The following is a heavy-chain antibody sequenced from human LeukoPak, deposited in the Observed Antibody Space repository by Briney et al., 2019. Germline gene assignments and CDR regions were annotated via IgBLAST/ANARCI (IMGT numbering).Heavy chain of an antibody. D-gene: IGHD5-18*01. J-gene: IGHJ4*02. CDR1: VGYLCSYF. CDR3: ARGATAMVPDY. CDR2: IYYSGRT. Sequence: TETLLLACSVPVGYLCSYFGRSVRQTPGRGLEWNGNIYYSGRTNYSPSLKSRVTISVDTSKNHFSLKLSSVTAADTAVYYCARGATAMVPDYWGQGTLVTVSS. V-gene: IGHV4-59*13.